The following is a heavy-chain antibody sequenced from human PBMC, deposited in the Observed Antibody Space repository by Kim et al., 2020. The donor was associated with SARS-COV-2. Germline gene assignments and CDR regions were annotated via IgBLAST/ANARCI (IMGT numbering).Heavy chain of an antibody. J-gene: IGHJ6*02. D-gene: IGHD3-10*01. CDR3: AREQGGEYDYYYYYGMDV. CDR2: ISYDGSNK. V-gene: IGHV3-30*04. CDR1: GFTFSSYA. Sequence: GGSLRLSCAASGFTFSSYAMHWVRQAPGKGLEWVAVISYDGSNKYYAESVKGRFTISRDNSKNTLYLQMNSLRAEDTAVYYCAREQGGEYDYYYYYGMDVWGQGTTVTVSS.